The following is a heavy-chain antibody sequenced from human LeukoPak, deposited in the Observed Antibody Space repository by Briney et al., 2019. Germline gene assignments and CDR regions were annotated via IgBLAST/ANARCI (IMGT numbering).Heavy chain of an antibody. Sequence: ASVTVSYKASGYTFTSYDINWVRQAAGQGREWMGWMNPNSGNTGYAQKFQGRVTMTRNTSISTAYMELSTLRSEDTAVYYCAARGASSSSLRPLDYWGQGTLVTVSS. D-gene: IGHD6-6*01. V-gene: IGHV1-8*01. CDR3: AARGASSSSLRPLDY. CDR2: MNPNSGNT. J-gene: IGHJ4*02. CDR1: GYTFTSYD.